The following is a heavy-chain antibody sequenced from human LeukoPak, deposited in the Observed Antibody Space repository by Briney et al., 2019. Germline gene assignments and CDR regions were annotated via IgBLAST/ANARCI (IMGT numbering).Heavy chain of an antibody. V-gene: IGHV3-66*01. CDR3: ARDIVVAVAATLTADYYGMDV. CDR1: GFTVSSNY. CDR2: IYSGGST. Sequence: GGSLRLSCAASGFTVSSNYMSWVRQAPGKGLEWVSVIYSGGSTYYADSVKGRFTISRDNSKNTLYLQMNSLRAEDTAVYYCARDIVVAVAATLTADYYGMDVWGQGTTVTVSS. J-gene: IGHJ6*02. D-gene: IGHD2-15*01.